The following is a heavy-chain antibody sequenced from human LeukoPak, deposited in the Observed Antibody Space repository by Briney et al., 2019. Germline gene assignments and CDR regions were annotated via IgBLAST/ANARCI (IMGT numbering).Heavy chain of an antibody. J-gene: IGHJ4*02. V-gene: IGHV3-74*01. CDR2: TNSDGRAT. CDR3: ARGTALQDY. CDR1: GFTFSSYW. Sequence: GGSLRLSCAASGFTFSSYWMHWVRQTPGKGLVWVSDTNSDGRATNYADSVKGRFTISRDNAQNTLYLQMNSMRAEDTAVYYCARGTALQDYWGQGTLVTVPS. D-gene: IGHD2/OR15-2a*01.